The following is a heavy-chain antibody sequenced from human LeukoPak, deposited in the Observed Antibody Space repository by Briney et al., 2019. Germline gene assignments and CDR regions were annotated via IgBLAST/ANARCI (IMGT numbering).Heavy chain of an antibody. V-gene: IGHV3-66*01. CDR3: ARDIKVGPYYYYYGMDV. CDR2: IYSGGST. Sequence: GGSLRLSCTGSGFLFDDFALSWVRQAPGKGLEWVSVIYSGGSTYYADSVKGRFTISRDNSKNTLYLQMNSLRAEDTAVYYCARDIKVGPYYYYYGMDVWGQGTTVTVSS. J-gene: IGHJ6*02. CDR1: GFLFDDFA.